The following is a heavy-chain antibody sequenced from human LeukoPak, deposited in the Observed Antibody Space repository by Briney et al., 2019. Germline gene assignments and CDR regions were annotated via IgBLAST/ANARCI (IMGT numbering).Heavy chain of an antibody. CDR3: ARQKVEWELLPWSAFDI. V-gene: IGHV1-46*01. J-gene: IGHJ3*02. CDR2: INPSGGST. CDR1: GYTFTSYY. Sequence: GASVKVSCKASGYTFTSYYMHWVRQAPGQGLEWMGIINPSGGSTTYAQKFQGRVTMTRDTSTSTVYMDLSSLRSEDTAVYYCARQKVEWELLPWSAFDIWGQGTIVTVSS. D-gene: IGHD1-26*01.